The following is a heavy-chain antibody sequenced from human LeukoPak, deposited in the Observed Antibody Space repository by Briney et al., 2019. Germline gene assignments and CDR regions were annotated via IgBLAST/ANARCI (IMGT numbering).Heavy chain of an antibody. Sequence: GGSLRLSCAASGFTFSSYWMHWVRQAPGKGLVWVSRINSDGSSTSYADSVKGRFTISRDNAKNTLYLQMNSLRAEDTAVYYCARGGSSSWYWFDPWGQGTQVTVSS. J-gene: IGHJ5*02. CDR2: INSDGSST. V-gene: IGHV3-74*01. CDR1: GFTFSSYW. CDR3: ARGGSSSWYWFDP. D-gene: IGHD6-13*01.